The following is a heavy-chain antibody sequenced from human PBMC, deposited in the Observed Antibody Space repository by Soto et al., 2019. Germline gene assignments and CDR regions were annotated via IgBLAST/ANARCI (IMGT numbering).Heavy chain of an antibody. V-gene: IGHV3-23*01. CDR2: ISSNGINK. CDR3: ALGTGRYYFFDQ. J-gene: IGHJ5*02. D-gene: IGHD3-10*01. CDR1: GFPFSDYA. Sequence: GGSLRLSCAASGFPFSDYAMNWVRQAPGKGLEWVSTISSNGINKYFADSVKGRFTMSRDNSRKTLFLEMTSLRADDTAKYYCALGTGRYYFFDQWGQGTLVT.